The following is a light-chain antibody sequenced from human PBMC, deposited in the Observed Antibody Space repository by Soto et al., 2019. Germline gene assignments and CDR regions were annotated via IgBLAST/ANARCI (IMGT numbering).Light chain of an antibody. V-gene: IGKV3-20*01. Sequence: EIVLTQSPGTLSLSPGERATLSCRASQSVSSSYLAWYQQKLGQAPRLLIYGASSRATGIPDRFSGSGSGTDFTLSISRLETEDFAVYYCQQYGSLPWTFGQGTKEQIK. CDR2: GAS. J-gene: IGKJ1*01. CDR1: QSVSSSY. CDR3: QQYGSLPWT.